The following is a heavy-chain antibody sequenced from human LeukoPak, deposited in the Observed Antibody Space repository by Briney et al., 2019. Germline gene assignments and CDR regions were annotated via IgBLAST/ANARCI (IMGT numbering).Heavy chain of an antibody. D-gene: IGHD3-3*01. CDR1: GGSISSSSYY. V-gene: IGHV4-39*01. J-gene: IGHJ5*02. Sequence: SETLSLTCTVSGGSISSSSYYWGWIRQPPGKGLEWIGSIYYSGSTYYNPSLKSRVTISVDTSKNQSSLKLSSVTAADTAVYYCARRYYDFWSGKSWFDPWGQGTLVTVSS. CDR2: IYYSGST. CDR3: ARRYYDFWSGKSWFDP.